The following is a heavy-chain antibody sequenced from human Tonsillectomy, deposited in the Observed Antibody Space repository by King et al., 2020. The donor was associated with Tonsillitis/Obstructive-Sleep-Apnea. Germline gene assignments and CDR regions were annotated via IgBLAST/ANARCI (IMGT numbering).Heavy chain of an antibody. CDR1: GFSFRSYA. D-gene: IGHD2-2*01. V-gene: IGHV3-23*04. CDR2: VSSSGGNT. Sequence: EVQLVESGGGLVQPGGSLRLSCAASGFSFRSYAMDWVRQAPGKGLEWVSAVSSSGGNTFYADSVKGRFTISRDNSNNTLYLHMNSLRAEDAAVYYCARGVVPAAKDFHYYGMDVWGQGTTVTVSS. J-gene: IGHJ6*02. CDR3: ARGVVPAAKDFHYYGMDV.